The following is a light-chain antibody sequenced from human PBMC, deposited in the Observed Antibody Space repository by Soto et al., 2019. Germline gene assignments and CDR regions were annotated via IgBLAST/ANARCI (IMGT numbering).Light chain of an antibody. V-gene: IGKV3-11*01. CDR3: QQRSNWPIT. CDR1: QSVSSY. CDR2: DAS. J-gene: IGKJ5*01. Sequence: ENVLTQSIATMSLSPLERDKLCCRASQSVSSYLAWYQQKPGQAPRLLIYDASNRATGIPARFSGSGSETDFTLTISSLEPEDFAVYYCQQRSNWPITFGQGTRLEIK.